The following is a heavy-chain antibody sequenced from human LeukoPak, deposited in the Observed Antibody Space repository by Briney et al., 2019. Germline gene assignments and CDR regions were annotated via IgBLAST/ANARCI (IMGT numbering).Heavy chain of an antibody. J-gene: IGHJ4*02. Sequence: GASVKVSCKASGYTFTSYGISWVRQAPGQGVEGMGWISAYNGNTNYAKKLQGRVTITTERSTSTAYMELRSLRSDDTAVYYCAREEFLDIAVAGTELDYWGQGTLVTVSS. CDR2: ISAYNGNT. V-gene: IGHV1-18*01. CDR3: AREEFLDIAVAGTELDY. D-gene: IGHD6-19*01. CDR1: GYTFTSYG.